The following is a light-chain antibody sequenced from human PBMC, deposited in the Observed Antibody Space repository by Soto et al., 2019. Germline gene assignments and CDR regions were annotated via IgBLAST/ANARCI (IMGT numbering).Light chain of an antibody. Sequence: EIVLTQSPATLSLSPGERATLSCRASQSVSNYLAWFQQKPGQAPRLLIYDASNRATGIPARFSGSGSGTDFTLTISSLEPVDFAVYYCQQRSSWPLLTFGGGTKVEI. J-gene: IGKJ4*01. CDR3: QQRSSWPLLT. CDR1: QSVSNY. CDR2: DAS. V-gene: IGKV3-11*01.